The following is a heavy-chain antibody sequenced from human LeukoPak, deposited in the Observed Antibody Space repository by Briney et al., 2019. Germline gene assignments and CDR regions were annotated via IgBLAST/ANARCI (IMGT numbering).Heavy chain of an antibody. D-gene: IGHD6-19*01. V-gene: IGHV4-4*07. Sequence: SETLSLTCTVSGGSISGYYWNWIRQPAGKGLEWIGRVYTSGTTNYSPSLKSRITMSVDTSKNQFSLRLISVTAADTAVYYCARSTGWSSGLFDYWGQGTLVTVSS. CDR1: GGSISGYY. J-gene: IGHJ4*02. CDR2: VYTSGTT. CDR3: ARSTGWSSGLFDY.